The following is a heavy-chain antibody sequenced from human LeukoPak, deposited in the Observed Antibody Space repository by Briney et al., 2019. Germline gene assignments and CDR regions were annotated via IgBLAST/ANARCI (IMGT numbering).Heavy chain of an antibody. CDR1: GFTFSSYS. CDR2: ISSSSSYI. CDR3: ARDGAMDQGRDLDY. Sequence: GGSLRLSCAASGFTFSSYSMNWVRQAPGKGPEWVSSISSSSSYISYADSLKGRFTISRDNAKNSLYLQMNSLRVEDTAVYYCARDGAMDQGRDLDYWGQGTLVTVSS. V-gene: IGHV3-21*01. J-gene: IGHJ4*02. D-gene: IGHD3-10*01.